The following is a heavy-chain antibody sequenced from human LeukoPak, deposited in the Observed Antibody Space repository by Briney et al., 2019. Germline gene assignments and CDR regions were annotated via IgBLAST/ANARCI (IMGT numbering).Heavy chain of an antibody. CDR2: ISGSGGST. CDR3: AKVSPVVVVITGAFDI. CDR1: GFTLSNYA. D-gene: IGHD3-22*01. Sequence: QPGGSLRLSCAASGFTLSNYATSWVRQAPGKGLEWVSAISGSGGSTYYADSVKGRFTISRDNSKNTLYLQMNSLRAEDTAVYYCAKVSPVVVVITGAFDIWGQGTMVTVSS. J-gene: IGHJ3*02. V-gene: IGHV3-23*01.